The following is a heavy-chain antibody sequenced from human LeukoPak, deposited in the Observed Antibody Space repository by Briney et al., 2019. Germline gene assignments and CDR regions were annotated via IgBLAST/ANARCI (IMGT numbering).Heavy chain of an antibody. D-gene: IGHD2-2*01. CDR2: IRSKADSYAT. J-gene: IGHJ6*02. CDR1: GFTFSGSA. V-gene: IGHV3-73*01. CDR3: TRPYCSSTSCYYYYGMDV. Sequence: GGSLKLSCAASGFTFSGSAMHWVRQASGKGLEWVGRIRSKADSYATAYAASVKGRFTISRDDSKNTAYLQMNSLKTEDTAVYYCTRPYCSSTSCYYYYGMDVWGQGTTVTVSS.